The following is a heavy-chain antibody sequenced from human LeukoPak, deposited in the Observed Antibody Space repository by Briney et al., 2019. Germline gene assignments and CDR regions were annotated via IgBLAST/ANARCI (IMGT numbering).Heavy chain of an antibody. CDR1: GYTFTGYY. CDR2: INPNSGGT. V-gene: IGHV1-2*02. D-gene: IGHD3-10*01. J-gene: IGHJ5*02. CDR3: ARIFSPINGYGSGYYSFLGSLDP. Sequence: GASVKVSCKASGYTFTGYYMHWVRQAPGQGLEWMGWINPNSGGTNYAQKFQGRVTITRNTSISTAYMELSSLRSEDTALYYCARIFSPINGYGSGYYSFLGSLDPWGQGTLVTVSS.